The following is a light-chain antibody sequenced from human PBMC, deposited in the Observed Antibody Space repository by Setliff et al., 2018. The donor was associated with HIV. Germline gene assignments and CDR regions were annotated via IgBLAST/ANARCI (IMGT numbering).Light chain of an antibody. J-gene: IGLJ1*01. CDR3: QVWDSSSDHPGSV. Sequence: SYELTQPPSVSVAPGKTARITCGGHNIGSKAVHWYQQKPGQAPVLVIYYDSARPSGIPERFSGSNSGSTATLIISRVEAGDEADYYCQVWDSSSDHPGSVFGTGTKVTVL. CDR1: NIGSKA. V-gene: IGLV3-21*04. CDR2: YDS.